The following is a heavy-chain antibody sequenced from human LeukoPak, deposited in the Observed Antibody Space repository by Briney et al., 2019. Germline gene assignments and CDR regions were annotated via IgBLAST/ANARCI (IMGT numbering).Heavy chain of an antibody. CDR2: IYSTGSI. J-gene: IGHJ4*02. CDR3: ARDWAWGGFDS. V-gene: IGHV3-66*01. CDR1: GFTVSNSY. D-gene: IGHD3-16*01. Sequence: GGSLRLSCEASGFTVSNSYMSWVRQAPGKGLEWVSVIYSTGSIYYADSVRGRFTISRDNAKNTLYLQMNSLRDDDTAVYYCARDWAWGGFDSWGQGVLVTVSS.